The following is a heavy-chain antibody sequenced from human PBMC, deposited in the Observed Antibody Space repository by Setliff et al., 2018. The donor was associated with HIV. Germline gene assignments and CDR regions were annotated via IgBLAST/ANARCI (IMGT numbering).Heavy chain of an antibody. CDR2: LSGTSSTI. J-gene: IGHJ4*02. CDR3: ARDLFPYYHDSRPYYPPAY. V-gene: IGHV3-11*01. D-gene: IGHD3-22*01. Sequence: GGSLRLSCAASGFSFSDYYMYWIRQAPGKGLEWVSSLSGTSSTIYLADSEKGRFTISRDNAQNSLSLHMNSLRAEYTAMYYCARDLFPYYHDSRPYYPPAYWGQGTLVTVSS. CDR1: GFSFSDYY.